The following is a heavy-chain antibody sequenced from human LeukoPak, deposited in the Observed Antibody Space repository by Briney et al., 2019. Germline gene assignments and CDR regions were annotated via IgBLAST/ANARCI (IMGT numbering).Heavy chain of an antibody. CDR1: GYSFTSYW. V-gene: IGHV5-51*01. D-gene: IGHD6-6*01. J-gene: IGHJ3*02. CDR3: ARPSSSSSLASNDAFDI. Sequence: KRGESLKISCKGSGYSFTSYWIGWVRQMPGKGLEWMGIIYPGDSDTRYSPSFQGQVTISADKSISTAYLQWSSLKASDTVMYYCARPSSSSSLASNDAFDIWGQGTMVTVSS. CDR2: IYPGDSDT.